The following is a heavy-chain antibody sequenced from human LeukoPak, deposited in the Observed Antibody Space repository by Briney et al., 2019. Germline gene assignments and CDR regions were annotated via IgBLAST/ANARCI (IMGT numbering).Heavy chain of an antibody. CDR2: ISTSGTNI. V-gene: IGHV3-48*03. J-gene: IGHJ1*01. Sequence: PGGSLRLSCAASGFTFSSYEMTWVRQAPGKGLEWVSYISTSGTNIYYADSVKGRFTISRDNAKNSLYLQMNSLRAEDTAVYYCATKPYQGFQHWGQGTLVTVSS. D-gene: IGHD2-2*01. CDR3: ATKPYQGFQH. CDR1: GFTFSSYE.